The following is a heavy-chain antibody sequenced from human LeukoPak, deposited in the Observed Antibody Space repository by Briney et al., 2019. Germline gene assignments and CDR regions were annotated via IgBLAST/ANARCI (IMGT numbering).Heavy chain of an antibody. Sequence: SVKVSCKASGGTFSSYAISWVRQAPGQGLEWMGRIIPILGIANYAQKFQGRVTITADKSTSTAYMELSSLRSEDTAVYYCASNYYYDSSGYVFDYWGQGTLVTVSS. CDR3: ASNYYYDSSGYVFDY. J-gene: IGHJ4*02. CDR2: IIPILGIA. D-gene: IGHD3-22*01. CDR1: GGTFSSYA. V-gene: IGHV1-69*04.